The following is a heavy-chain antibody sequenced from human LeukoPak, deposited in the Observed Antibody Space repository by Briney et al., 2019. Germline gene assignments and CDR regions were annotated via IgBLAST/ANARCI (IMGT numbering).Heavy chain of an antibody. CDR3: ARDRSTVTTWVDY. CDR1: GFTFTTYS. D-gene: IGHD4-17*01. Sequence: PGGSLRLSCEASGFTFTTYSMTWVRQAPGKGLEWVSIISSGSSAIFSADALKGRFTISRDDAKNSLFLQMNSLRAEDTAVYYCARDRSTVTTWVDYWGQGTLVTVSS. J-gene: IGHJ4*02. CDR2: ISSGSSAI. V-gene: IGHV3-21*01.